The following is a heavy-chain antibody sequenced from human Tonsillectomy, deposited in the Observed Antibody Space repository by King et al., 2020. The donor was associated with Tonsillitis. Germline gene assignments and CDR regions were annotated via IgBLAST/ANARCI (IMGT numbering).Heavy chain of an antibody. D-gene: IGHD5-18*01. CDR2: IIPSFETA. V-gene: IGHV1-69*06. J-gene: IGHJ5*02. CDR1: GGTFNTYV. Sequence: VQLVQSGAEVKKPGSSVKVSCKTSGGTFNTYVISWVRQAPGQGLEWMGGIIPSFETANYAQKFQGRVTITADKSTSTAYMELSSLRSEDTAVYYCARSYRDRWSDPWGQGTLVTVSS. CDR3: ARSYRDRWSDP.